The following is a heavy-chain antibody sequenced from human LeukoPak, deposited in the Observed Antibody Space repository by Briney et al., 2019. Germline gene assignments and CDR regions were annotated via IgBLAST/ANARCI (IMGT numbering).Heavy chain of an antibody. Sequence: GGSLRLSCAASGFTFNTFDMTWVRQAPGKGLEWVSAISGSGGSTYHADSVKGRFTISRDNSKNPLYLQMNSLRAEDTAVYYCAKDPGRRDGYNLQGDYWGQGTLVTVSS. CDR2: ISGSGGST. J-gene: IGHJ4*02. D-gene: IGHD5-24*01. V-gene: IGHV3-23*01. CDR1: GFTFNTFD. CDR3: AKDPGRRDGYNLQGDY.